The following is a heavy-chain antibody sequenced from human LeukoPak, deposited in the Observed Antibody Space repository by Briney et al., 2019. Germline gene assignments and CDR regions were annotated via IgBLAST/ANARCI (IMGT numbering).Heavy chain of an antibody. CDR1: GYTFTSYG. CDR3: ARARERSHYGSGSYQYYYMDV. D-gene: IGHD3-10*01. CDR2: ISAYNGNT. Sequence: ASVKVSCKASGYTFTSYGISWVRQAPGQGLECMGWISAYNGNTNYAQKFQGRVTMTRDTSTSTVYMELSSLRSEDTAVYYCARARERSHYGSGSYQYYYMDVWGKGTTVTISS. J-gene: IGHJ6*03. V-gene: IGHV1-18*01.